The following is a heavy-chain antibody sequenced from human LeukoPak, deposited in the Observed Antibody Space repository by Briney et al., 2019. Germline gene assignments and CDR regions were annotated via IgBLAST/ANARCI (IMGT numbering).Heavy chain of an antibody. Sequence: GGSLRLSCAASGFTFDDYGMSWVRQAPGKGLEWVSGINWNGGSTGYADSVKGRFTISRDNAKNSLYLQMNSLRAEDTALYHCARGLAGREWLLGQGYNWFDPWGQGTLVTVSS. J-gene: IGHJ5*02. D-gene: IGHD6-19*01. V-gene: IGHV3-20*01. CDR2: INWNGGST. CDR3: ARGLAGREWLLGQGYNWFDP. CDR1: GFTFDDYG.